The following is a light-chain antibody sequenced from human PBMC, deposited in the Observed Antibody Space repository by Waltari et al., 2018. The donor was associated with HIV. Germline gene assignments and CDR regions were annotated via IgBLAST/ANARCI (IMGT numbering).Light chain of an antibody. CDR2: STN. V-gene: IGLV8-61*01. CDR3: VLYMGSGLRV. Sequence: QTVVTQEPSFSVSPGGTVTLTCGLSSGSVSTTYYPRWYQQTPGQAPRTLIYSTNTRSSGVPDRFSGSILGNKAALTITGAQADDESDYYCVLYMGSGLRVFGGGTKLTVL. CDR1: SGSVSTTYY. J-gene: IGLJ3*02.